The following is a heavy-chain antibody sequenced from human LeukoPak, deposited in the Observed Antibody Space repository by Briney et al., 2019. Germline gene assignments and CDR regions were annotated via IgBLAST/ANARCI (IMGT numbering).Heavy chain of an antibody. CDR1: GFTFSSYG. J-gene: IGHJ3*02. CDR2: ISYDGSNK. D-gene: IGHD6-13*01. CDR3: ANGYSSSWYDVEGDAFDI. Sequence: GGSLRLSCAASGFTFSSYGMHWVRQAPGKGLEWVAVISYDGSNKYYADSVKGRFTISRDNSKNTLYLQMNSLRAEDTAVYYCANGYSSSWYDVEGDAFDIWGQGTMVTVSS. V-gene: IGHV3-30*18.